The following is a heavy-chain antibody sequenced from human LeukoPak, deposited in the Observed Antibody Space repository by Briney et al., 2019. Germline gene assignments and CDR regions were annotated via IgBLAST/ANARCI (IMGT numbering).Heavy chain of an antibody. CDR2: IIPIFGTA. CDR3: ARRVTMIGDDNAFDI. CDR1: GGTFSSYA. J-gene: IGHJ3*02. V-gene: IGHV1-69*13. Sequence: GASVKDSCKASGGTFSSYAISWVRQAPGQGLEWMGGIIPIFGTANYAQKFQGRVTITADESTSTAYMELSSLRSEDTAVYYCARRVTMIGDDNAFDIWGQGTMVTVSS. D-gene: IGHD3-22*01.